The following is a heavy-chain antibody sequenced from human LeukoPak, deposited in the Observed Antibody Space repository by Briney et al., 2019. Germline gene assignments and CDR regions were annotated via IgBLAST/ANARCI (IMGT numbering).Heavy chain of an antibody. CDR2: INYSGNT. J-gene: IGHJ4*02. V-gene: IGHV4-39*01. CDR3: ARHVAYSSRFDY. Sequence: SETLSLTCTVSGGSISSTSYYWGWIRQPPGKGLDWIGYINYSGNTYCNPSLKSRVIISVDTSKNQFSLKLNSVTAADTAVYYCARHVAYSSRFDYWGQGTLVTVSS. CDR1: GGSISSTSYY. D-gene: IGHD6-13*01.